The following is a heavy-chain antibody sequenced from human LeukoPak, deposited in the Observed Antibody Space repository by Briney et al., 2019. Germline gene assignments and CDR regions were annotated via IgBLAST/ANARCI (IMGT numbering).Heavy chain of an antibody. CDR3: ARQGRIVVVTTTHDAFDI. J-gene: IGHJ3*02. V-gene: IGHV5-51*01. Sequence: GESLKISCTGFGYSFTTYWIGWVRQMPGKGLEWMGIIYPGDSDARYSPSFQGQVTISVDKSISTAYLQWSSLKASDTAMCYCARQGRIVVVTTTHDAFDIWGQGTMVTVSS. CDR2: IYPGDSDA. D-gene: IGHD2-21*02. CDR1: GYSFTTYW.